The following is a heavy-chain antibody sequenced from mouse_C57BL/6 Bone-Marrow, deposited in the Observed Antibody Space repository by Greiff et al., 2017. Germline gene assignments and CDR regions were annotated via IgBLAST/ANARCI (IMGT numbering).Heavy chain of an antibody. CDR2: IDPSASYT. CDR1: GYTFTSYW. V-gene: IGHV1-69*01. J-gene: IGHJ4*01. D-gene: IGHD2-3*01. Sequence: QVQLQQPGAELVMPGASVKLSCKASGYTFTSYWMHWVKQMPGQGLEWIGEIDPSASYTNYNQKFKGKSTLTVDKSSSTAYMQLSSLTSEDSAVYYCARGWLLPAMDYWGQGTSVTVSS. CDR3: ARGWLLPAMDY.